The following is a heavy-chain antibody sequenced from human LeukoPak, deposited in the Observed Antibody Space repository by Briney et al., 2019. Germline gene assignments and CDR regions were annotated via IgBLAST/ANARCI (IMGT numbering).Heavy chain of an antibody. CDR1: GFSFDDYA. D-gene: IGHD1-26*01. V-gene: IGHV3-9*01. Sequence: GGSLRLSCAASGFSFDDYAMHWVRQAPGKGLEWVSGISWNSGSIGYADSVKGRFTISRDNSKNTLYLQMNSLRAEDTAVYYCAKDGLLVGATRHDYWGQGTLVTVSS. CDR3: AKDGLLVGATRHDY. CDR2: ISWNSGSI. J-gene: IGHJ4*02.